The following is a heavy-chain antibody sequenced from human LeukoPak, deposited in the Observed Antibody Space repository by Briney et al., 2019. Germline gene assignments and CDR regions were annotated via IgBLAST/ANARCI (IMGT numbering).Heavy chain of an antibody. CDR3: ARTYGSGSPFDY. CDR1: GGTFSSYA. J-gene: IGHJ4*02. D-gene: IGHD3-10*01. CDR2: IIPIFGTA. V-gene: IGHV1-69*13. Sequence: SVKVSCKASGGTFSSYAISWVRQAPGQGLEWMGGIIPIFGTANYAQKFQGRVTITADESTSTAYMELSSLRSEDTAVYYCARTYGSGSPFDYWGQGTLVTVSS.